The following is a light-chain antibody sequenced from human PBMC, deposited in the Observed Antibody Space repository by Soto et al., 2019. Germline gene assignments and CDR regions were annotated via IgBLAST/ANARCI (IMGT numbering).Light chain of an antibody. CDR3: CSYAGSSTPYV. CDR1: SSDVGSYNL. CDR2: EGS. V-gene: IGLV2-23*01. J-gene: IGLJ1*01. Sequence: QSVLTQPASVSGSPGQSITISCTGTSSDVGSYNLVSWYQQHPGKAPKLMIYEGSKRPSGVSNRFSGSKSGNTASLTISGLQAEDEADYYCCSYAGSSTPYVCGTGTKVTVL.